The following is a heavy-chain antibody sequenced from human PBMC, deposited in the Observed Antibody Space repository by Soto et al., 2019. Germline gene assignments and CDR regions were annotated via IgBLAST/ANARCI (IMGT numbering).Heavy chain of an antibody. Sequence: SETLSLTCTVSGGSISSYYWSWIRQPPGKGLEWIGYIYYSGSTNYNPSPKSRVTISVDTSKNQFSLKLSSVTAADTAVYYCARASSGWWGDYYYGMDVWGQGTTVTVSS. CDR2: IYYSGST. CDR3: ARASSGWWGDYYYGMDV. CDR1: GGSISSYY. V-gene: IGHV4-59*01. J-gene: IGHJ6*02. D-gene: IGHD6-19*01.